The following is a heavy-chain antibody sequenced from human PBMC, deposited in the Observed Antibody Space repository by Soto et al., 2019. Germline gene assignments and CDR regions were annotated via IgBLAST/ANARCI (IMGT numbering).Heavy chain of an antibody. Sequence: ETLSLTCTVSGGSISSYYWSWIRQPPGKGLEWIGYIYYSGSTNYNPSLKSRVTISVDTSKNQFSLKLSSVTAADTAVYYCARGLIAYLRPVYYYGMDVWGQGTTVIVSS. J-gene: IGHJ6*02. CDR1: GGSISSYY. CDR2: IYYSGST. V-gene: IGHV4-59*01. CDR3: ARGLIAYLRPVYYYGMDV. D-gene: IGHD2-21*01.